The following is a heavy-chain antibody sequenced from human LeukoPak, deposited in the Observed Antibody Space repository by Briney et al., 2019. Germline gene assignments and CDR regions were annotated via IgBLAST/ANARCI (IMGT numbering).Heavy chain of an antibody. V-gene: IGHV3-74*01. CDR1: GFTFSTYW. CDR2: IKSDGGT. D-gene: IGHD3-22*01. J-gene: IGHJ1*01. Sequence: GGSLRLSCAASGFTFSTYWMHWVRQAPGRGLVWVSRIKSDGGTNYADSVKGRLTISRDNAKKTVSLQMNSLRPEDTGVYYCARAPSEIGGYYPEYFRHWGQGTLVTVSS. CDR3: ARAPSEIGGYYPEYFRH.